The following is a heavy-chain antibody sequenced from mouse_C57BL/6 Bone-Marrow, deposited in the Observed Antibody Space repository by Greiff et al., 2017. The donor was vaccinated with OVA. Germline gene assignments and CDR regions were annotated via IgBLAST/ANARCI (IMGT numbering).Heavy chain of an antibody. Sequence: QVQLQQPGAELVMPGASVKLSCKASGYTFTSYWMPWVKQRPGQGLEWIGEIDPSDSYTNYNQKFKGKSTLTVDKSSSTAYMQLSSLTSEDSSVYYCAREETRGGCFDYWGQGTTLTVSS. J-gene: IGHJ2*01. V-gene: IGHV1-69*01. CDR3: AREETRGGCFDY. D-gene: IGHD3-2*01. CDR1: GYTFTSYW. CDR2: IDPSDSYT.